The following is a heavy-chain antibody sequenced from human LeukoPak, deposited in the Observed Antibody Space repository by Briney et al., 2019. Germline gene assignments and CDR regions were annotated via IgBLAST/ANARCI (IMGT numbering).Heavy chain of an antibody. Sequence: KSSETLSLTCTVSGGSISSSSYYWGWIRQPPGKGLEWIGSIYYSGSTYYNPSLKSRVTISVGTSKNQFSLKLSSVTAADTAVYYCARRYYYDSSGLDYWGQGTLVTVSS. CDR3: ARRYYYDSSGLDY. V-gene: IGHV4-39*01. J-gene: IGHJ4*02. CDR1: GGSISSSSYY. CDR2: IYYSGST. D-gene: IGHD3-22*01.